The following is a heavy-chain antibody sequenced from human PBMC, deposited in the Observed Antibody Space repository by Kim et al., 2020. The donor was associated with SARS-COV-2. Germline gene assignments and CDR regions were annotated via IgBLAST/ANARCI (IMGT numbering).Heavy chain of an antibody. Sequence: NPSLKSRVTISVDTSKTQFSLKLSSVTAADTAVYYCARDTTAMVRGGMDVWGQGTTVTVSS. CDR3: ARDTTAMVRGGMDV. D-gene: IGHD3-10*01. V-gene: IGHV4-59*01. J-gene: IGHJ6*02.